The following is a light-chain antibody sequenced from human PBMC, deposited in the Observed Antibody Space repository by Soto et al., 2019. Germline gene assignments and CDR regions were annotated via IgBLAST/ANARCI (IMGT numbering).Light chain of an antibody. J-gene: IGLJ2*01. V-gene: IGLV1-40*01. CDR2: GNS. CDR3: QSYDSSQTGTV. Sequence: QSVLTQPPSVSGAPGQRVTISCTGSSSNIGAGYDVHWYQQLPGTAPKLLIYGNSNRPSGVPHRFSGSKSGTSASLAITGLHAEDDADYFCQSYDSSQTGTVFGGGTNLTVL. CDR1: SSNIGAGYD.